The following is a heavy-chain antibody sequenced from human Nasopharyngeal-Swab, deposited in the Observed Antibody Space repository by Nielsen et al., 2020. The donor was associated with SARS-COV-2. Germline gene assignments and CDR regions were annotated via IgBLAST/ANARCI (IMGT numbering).Heavy chain of an antibody. CDR3: ARGRASYYYYGMDV. V-gene: IGHV4-34*01. J-gene: IGHJ6*02. Sequence: RQAPGKGLEWIGEINHSGSTNYSPSLKSRVTISVDTSKNQFSLKLSSVTAADTAVYYCARGRASYYYYGMDVWGQGTTVTVSS. CDR2: INHSGST.